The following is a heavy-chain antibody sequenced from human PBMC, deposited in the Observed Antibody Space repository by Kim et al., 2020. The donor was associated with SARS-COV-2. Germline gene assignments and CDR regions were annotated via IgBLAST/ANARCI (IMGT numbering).Heavy chain of an antibody. Sequence: SVKVSCKASGGTFSSYAISWVRQAPGQGLEWMGGIIPIFGTANYAQKFQGRVTITADESTSTAYMELSSLRSEDTAVYYCARGLSSGGLRFLERLKDYYYYYGMDVWGQGTTVTVSS. V-gene: IGHV1-69*13. D-gene: IGHD3-3*01. CDR3: ARGLSSGGLRFLERLKDYYYYYGMDV. CDR1: GGTFSSYA. CDR2: IIPIFGTA. J-gene: IGHJ6*02.